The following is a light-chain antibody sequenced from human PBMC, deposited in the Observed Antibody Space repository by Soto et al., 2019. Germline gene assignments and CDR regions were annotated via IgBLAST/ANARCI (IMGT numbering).Light chain of an antibody. CDR3: LQRSNWLT. CDR2: DGS. Sequence: EIVLTQSPCTLSLSPWERSALSFMASRTVGSGQLGWYQQKPGQAPRLLIFDGSNRATGIPARFSGSGSGTDFTLTISSLEPEDFAVYYCLQRSNWLTFGGGTKVDI. V-gene: IGKV3D-20*02. J-gene: IGKJ4*01. CDR1: RTVGSGQ.